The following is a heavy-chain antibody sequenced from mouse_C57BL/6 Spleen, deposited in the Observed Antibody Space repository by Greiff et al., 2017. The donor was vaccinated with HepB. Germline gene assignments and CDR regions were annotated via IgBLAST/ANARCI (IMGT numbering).Heavy chain of an antibody. V-gene: IGHV3-6*01. CDR1: GYSITSGYY. J-gene: IGHJ4*01. D-gene: IGHD1-1*01. Sequence: VQLKQSGPGLVKPSQSLSLTCSVTGYSITSGYYWNWIRQFPGNKLEWMGYISYDGSNNYNPSLKNRISITRDTSKNQFFLKLNSVTTEDTATYYCARETTPHAMDYWGQGTSVTVSS. CDR2: ISYDGSN. CDR3: ARETTPHAMDY.